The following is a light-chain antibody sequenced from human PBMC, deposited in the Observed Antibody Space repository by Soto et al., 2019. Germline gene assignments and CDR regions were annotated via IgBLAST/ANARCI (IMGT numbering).Light chain of an antibody. CDR2: SAS. CDR1: QGISSW. V-gene: IGKV1-12*01. CDR3: QQYGTSSRT. Sequence: DIQMTQSPSSVSASVGDRVTISCRASQGISSWLAWYQQKPGKAPRLLIYSASTLYSGVPSRFSGSGSATEFTLSISSLQPDDFATYYCQQYGTSSRTFGQGTKVDIK. J-gene: IGKJ1*01.